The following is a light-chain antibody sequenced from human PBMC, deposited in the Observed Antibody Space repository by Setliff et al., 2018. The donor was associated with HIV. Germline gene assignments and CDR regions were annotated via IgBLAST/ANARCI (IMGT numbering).Light chain of an antibody. CDR2: GVT. J-gene: IGLJ6*01. V-gene: IGLV2-14*03. Sequence: QSVLTQPASVSGSPGQSIIISCTGTSSDIGDYNYVSWYQQHPGKAPQLLIYGVTNRPSGISNRFSGSKSGSTASLTISGLQAEDEADYYCCSYRNTKIWVFGSGTKVTVL. CDR3: CSYRNTKIWV. CDR1: SSDIGDYNY.